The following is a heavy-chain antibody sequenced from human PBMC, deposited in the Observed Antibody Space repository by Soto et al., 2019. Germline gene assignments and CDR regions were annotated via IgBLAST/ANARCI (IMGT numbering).Heavy chain of an antibody. CDR3: ARDGSSTANWIDP. CDR2: IYHTGET. CDR1: GDAIYIGGYY. Sequence: SENLSLTCTVSGDAIYIGGYYWTWIRQHPGKGLEGIGYIYHTGETYYYPSLESGVTMSDDTSKNLFSLKLTSVTAADTAVYCCARDGSSTANWIDPWGQGTLVTVSS. V-gene: IGHV4-31*03. D-gene: IGHD2-2*01. J-gene: IGHJ5*02.